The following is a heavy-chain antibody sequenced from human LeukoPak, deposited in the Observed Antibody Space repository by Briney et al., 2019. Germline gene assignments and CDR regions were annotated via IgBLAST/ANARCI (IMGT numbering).Heavy chain of an antibody. CDR3: ARESSGTYYNPLGYMDV. CDR1: GGSISLYY. J-gene: IGHJ6*03. V-gene: IGHV4-4*07. CDR2: ILTTGIT. D-gene: IGHD3-10*01. Sequence: SETLSLTCTVSGGSISLYYWNWIRQPAGKGLEWIGRILTTGITNYKSSLKSRVTMSVDTSKNQFSLDLTSVTAADTAVYYCARESSGTYYNPLGYMDVWGKGTTVTVSS.